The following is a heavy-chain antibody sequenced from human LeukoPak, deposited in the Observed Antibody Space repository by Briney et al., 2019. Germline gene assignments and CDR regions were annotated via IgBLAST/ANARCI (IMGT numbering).Heavy chain of an antibody. V-gene: IGHV1-69*01. CDR2: IIPIFGTA. CDR1: GGTFSSYA. J-gene: IGHJ6*02. D-gene: IGHD6-13*01. CDR3: ARAIAAHSDYYYYGMDV. Sequence: GSSVKVSCKASGGTFSSYAISWVRQAPGQGLEWMGGIIPIFGTANYAQKFQGRVTITADESTSTAYMELSSLRSEDTAVYYCARAIAAHSDYYYYGMDVWGQGTTVTVSS.